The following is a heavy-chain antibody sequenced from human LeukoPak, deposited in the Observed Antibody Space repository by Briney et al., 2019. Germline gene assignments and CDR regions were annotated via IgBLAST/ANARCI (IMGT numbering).Heavy chain of an antibody. D-gene: IGHD3-9*01. CDR2: ISSSSSTI. CDR1: GFTFSSYS. V-gene: IGHV3-48*01. J-gene: IGHJ4*02. CDR3: ARYYNITI. Sequence: PGGSLRPSCAASGFTFSSYSMNWVRQAPGKGLEWVSYISSSSSTIYYADSVKGRFTISRDNAKNSLYLQMNSLRAEDTAVYYCARYYNITIWGQGTLVTVSS.